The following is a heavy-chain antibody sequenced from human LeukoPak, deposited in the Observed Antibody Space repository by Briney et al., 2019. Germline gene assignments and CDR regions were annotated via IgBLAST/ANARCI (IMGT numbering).Heavy chain of an antibody. V-gene: IGHV3-23*01. CDR2: ISGSGGST. CDR3: AKEGLYYYDSSGYYPFDY. J-gene: IGHJ4*02. D-gene: IGHD3-22*01. CDR1: GFTFSSYA. Sequence: PGGSLRLSCAASGFTFSSYAMSWVRQAPGKRLEWVSAISGSGGSTYYADSVKGRFTISRDNSKNTLYLQMNSLRAEDTAVYYCAKEGLYYYDSSGYYPFDYWGQGTLVTVSS.